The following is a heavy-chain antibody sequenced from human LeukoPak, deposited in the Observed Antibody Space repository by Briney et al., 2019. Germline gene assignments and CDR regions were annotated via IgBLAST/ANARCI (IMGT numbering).Heavy chain of an antibody. Sequence: PSETLSLTCTVSGGSISSSSYYWGWIRQPPGKGLEWIGSIYYSGSTYYNPSLKSRVTISVDTSKNQFSLKLSSVTAADTAVYYCARPENDSGGSRKRGTAFDPWGQGTLVTVSS. CDR3: ARPENDSGGSRKRGTAFDP. D-gene: IGHD2-15*01. V-gene: IGHV4-39*07. CDR1: GGSISSSSYY. J-gene: IGHJ5*02. CDR2: IYYSGST.